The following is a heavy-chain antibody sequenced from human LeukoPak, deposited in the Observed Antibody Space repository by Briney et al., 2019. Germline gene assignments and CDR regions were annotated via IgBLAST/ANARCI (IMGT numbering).Heavy chain of an antibody. Sequence: GRSLRLSCAASGFTFSSYAMHWVRQAPGKGLEWVAVISYDGSNKYYADSVKGRFTISRDNSKNTLYLQMTRLRVEDTAVYYCAAWRGSSWFDYWGQGTLVTVSS. V-gene: IGHV3-30*14. D-gene: IGHD6-13*01. CDR2: ISYDGSNK. J-gene: IGHJ4*02. CDR3: AAWRGSSWFDY. CDR1: GFTFSSYA.